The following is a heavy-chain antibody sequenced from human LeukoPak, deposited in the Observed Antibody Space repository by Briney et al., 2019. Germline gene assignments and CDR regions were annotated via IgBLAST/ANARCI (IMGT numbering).Heavy chain of an antibody. Sequence: SVKVSFKASGGTFSSYAISWVRQAPGQGLEWMGGIIPIFGTANYAQKFQGRVTITADESTSTAYMELSSLRSEDTAVYYCARVVGPVGLETESDYWGQGTLVTVSS. D-gene: IGHD1-26*01. CDR3: ARVVGPVGLETESDY. CDR1: GGTFSSYA. V-gene: IGHV1-69*13. CDR2: IIPIFGTA. J-gene: IGHJ4*02.